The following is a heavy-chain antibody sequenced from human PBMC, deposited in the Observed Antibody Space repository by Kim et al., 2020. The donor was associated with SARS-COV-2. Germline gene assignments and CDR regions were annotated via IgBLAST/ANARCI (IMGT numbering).Heavy chain of an antibody. CDR3: ARGGYYYGSGWFDP. CDR1: GGSISSGGYS. Sequence: SETLSLTCAVSGGSISSGGYSWSWIRQPPGKGLEWIGYIYHSGSTYYNPSLKSRVTISVDRSKNQFSLKLSSVTAADTAVYYCARGGYYYGSGWFDPWGQGTLVTVSS. D-gene: IGHD3-10*01. CDR2: IYHSGST. J-gene: IGHJ5*02. V-gene: IGHV4-30-2*01.